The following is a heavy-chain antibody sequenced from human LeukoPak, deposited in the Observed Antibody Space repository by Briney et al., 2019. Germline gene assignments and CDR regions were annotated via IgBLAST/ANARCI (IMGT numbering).Heavy chain of an antibody. J-gene: IGHJ4*02. Sequence: SVKVSCKASGGTFSSYAISWVRQAPGQGLEWMGRIIPIFGTANYAQKFQGRVTSTADKSTSTAYMELSSLRSEDTAVYYCAREDGDYNFDYWGQGTLVTVSS. D-gene: IGHD4-17*01. CDR1: GGTFSSYA. CDR3: AREDGDYNFDY. V-gene: IGHV1-69*06. CDR2: IIPIFGTA.